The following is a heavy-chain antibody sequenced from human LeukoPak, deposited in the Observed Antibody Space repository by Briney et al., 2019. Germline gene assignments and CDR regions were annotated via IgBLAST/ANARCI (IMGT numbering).Heavy chain of an antibody. CDR3: ARHKGGQYSSSWSNWFDP. CDR2: INHSGST. CDR1: GGSFSGYY. D-gene: IGHD6-13*01. J-gene: IGHJ5*02. Sequence: SETLSLTCAVCGGSFSGYYWSWIRQPPGKGLEWIGEINHSGSTNYNPSLKSRVTISVDTSKNQFSLKLSSVTAADTAVYYCARHKGGQYSSSWSNWFDPWGQGTLVTVSS. V-gene: IGHV4-34*01.